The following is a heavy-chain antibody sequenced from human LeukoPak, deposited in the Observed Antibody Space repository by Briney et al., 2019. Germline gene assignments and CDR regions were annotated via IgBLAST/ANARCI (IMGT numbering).Heavy chain of an antibody. CDR3: ARVQTEIYYSNYERRPPLNWFDP. CDR2: ISDSSITM. J-gene: IGHJ5*02. D-gene: IGHD4-11*01. CDR1: GFTFSSHN. V-gene: IGHV3-48*04. Sequence: GGSLRLSCAASGFTFSSHNMVWVRQPPGKGLEWISYISDSSITMYYADSVKGRFTISRDNAKNSLYLQMNSLRAEDTAVYYCARVQTEIYYSNYERRPPLNWFDPWGQGTLVTVSS.